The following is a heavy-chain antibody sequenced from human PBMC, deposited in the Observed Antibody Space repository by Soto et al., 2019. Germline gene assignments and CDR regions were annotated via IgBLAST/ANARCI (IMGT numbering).Heavy chain of an antibody. J-gene: IGHJ2*01. CDR3: ARAPTDTSGYYHWFFDL. CDR1: GGSVNSGSYY. D-gene: IGHD3-22*01. CDR2: MYYTGSA. V-gene: IGHV4-61*01. Sequence: QVQLQESGPGLVKPSETLSLTCAVSGGSVNSGSYYWTWIRQPPGKKLEWIGYMYYTGSANYNPPLQSRATISVDTSKNPSSLKLSSVTAADTAVYYCARAPTDTSGYYHWFFDLWGRGTLVTVSS.